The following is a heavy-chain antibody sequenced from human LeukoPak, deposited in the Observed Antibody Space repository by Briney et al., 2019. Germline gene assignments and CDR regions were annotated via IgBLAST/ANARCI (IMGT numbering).Heavy chain of an antibody. CDR3: AGQDRGYFDY. V-gene: IGHV4-59*08. CDR2: ISYDGNT. CDR1: GGSVISYF. J-gene: IGHJ4*02. Sequence: PSETLSLTCTDSGGSVISYFWSWIRQPPGKGLEWIGYISYDGNTNYNPSLKSRVTLSVDTSKNQFSLKLSSVTAADTAVYYCAGQDRGYFDYWGQGTLVTVS.